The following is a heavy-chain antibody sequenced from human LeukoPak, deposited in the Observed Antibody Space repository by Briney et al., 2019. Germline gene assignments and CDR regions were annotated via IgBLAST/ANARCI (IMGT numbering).Heavy chain of an antibody. J-gene: IGHJ4*02. CDR1: GGSMSSDY. CDR2: MFGNGGT. CDR3: ARQTAKQWDMPGSFDS. Sequence: SETLSLTCRVSGGSMSSDYWSWIRQSPGKGLEWIGRMFGNGGTNYSPSFQRRATMSVDTSTRRLSLRLNSVTAADTAVYYCARQTAKQWDMPGSFDSWGQGILVTVSS. D-gene: IGHD1-26*01. V-gene: IGHV4-59*08.